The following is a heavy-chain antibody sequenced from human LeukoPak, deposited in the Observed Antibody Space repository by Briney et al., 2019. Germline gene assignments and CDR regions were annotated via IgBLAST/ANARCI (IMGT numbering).Heavy chain of an antibody. V-gene: IGHV3-7*01. CDR3: AKDGTRGIRFGKIAHYFDY. Sequence: GGSLRLSCAASGFTFTTYWLGWVRQPPGKGLEWVANIKQDGTEKYYVDSVKGRFTISRDNAKNSLYLQMNSLRVEDTAVYYCAKDGTRGIRFGKIAHYFDYWGQGSLVTVSS. CDR2: IKQDGTEK. J-gene: IGHJ4*02. D-gene: IGHD3-10*01. CDR1: GFTFTTYW.